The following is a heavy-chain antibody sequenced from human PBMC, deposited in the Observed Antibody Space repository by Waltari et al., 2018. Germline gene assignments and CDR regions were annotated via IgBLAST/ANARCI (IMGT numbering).Heavy chain of an antibody. CDR2: ISGIGGTT. Sequence: EVRLVESGGGLVQPGGSLTLSCAASGFTFSNYGMSWVRQAPGQGLECVATISGIGGTTFYEDSVKGRCTMSKDNSKNTLFLQMNSLRFDDTAEYYCAKSTGSYYEVFDYWGRGTLVTVSS. J-gene: IGHJ4*02. CDR3: AKSTGSYYEVFDY. V-gene: IGHV3-23*04. D-gene: IGHD1-26*01. CDR1: GFTFSNYG.